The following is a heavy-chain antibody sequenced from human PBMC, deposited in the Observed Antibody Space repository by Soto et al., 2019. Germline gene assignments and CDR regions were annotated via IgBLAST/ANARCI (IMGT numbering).Heavy chain of an antibody. D-gene: IGHD5-12*01. J-gene: IGHJ4*02. CDR3: AKSGDLVATIVDY. CDR1: GFTFSSYA. Sequence: EVQLLESGGGLVQPGGYLRLSCAASGFTFSSYAMTWVRQAPGKGLEWVSAVRCGGSSTYYTDSVKGRFTISRDNSNNTMYLQMNSLIAEDTAVYYCAKSGDLVATIVDYWGQGTLVTVSS. V-gene: IGHV3-23*01. CDR2: VRCGGSST.